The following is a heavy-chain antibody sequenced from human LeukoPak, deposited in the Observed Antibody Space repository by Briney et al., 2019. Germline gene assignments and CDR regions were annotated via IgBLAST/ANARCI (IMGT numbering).Heavy chain of an antibody. Sequence: GGSLRLSCTASGFTFGDYTMSWVRQVPGKGLEWVGFIRSKAYGGTTEYAASVKGRFTISRDDSKSIAYLQMNSLKSEDTAVYYCTPRNYWGQGTLVTVSS. CDR2: IRSKAYGGTT. CDR1: GFTFGDYT. CDR3: TPRNY. V-gene: IGHV3-49*04. J-gene: IGHJ4*02.